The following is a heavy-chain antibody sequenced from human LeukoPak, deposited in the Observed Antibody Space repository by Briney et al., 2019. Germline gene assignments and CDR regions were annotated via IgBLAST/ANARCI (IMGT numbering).Heavy chain of an antibody. Sequence: SDTLSLPCTVWGDSISSYYWSGIRRPRGKGLEWIAYIYYSGSTNYNPSLKSRVTISVDTPTNQFSLKLSSVTAADTAVYYCARSSWYGGYFDYWGQGTLVTVSS. CDR2: IYYSGST. CDR1: GDSISSYY. V-gene: IGHV4-59*08. CDR3: ARSSWYGGYFDY. D-gene: IGHD6-13*01. J-gene: IGHJ4*02.